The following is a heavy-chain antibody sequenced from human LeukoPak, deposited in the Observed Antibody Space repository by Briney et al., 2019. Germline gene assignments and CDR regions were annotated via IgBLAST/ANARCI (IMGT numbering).Heavy chain of an antibody. V-gene: IGHV3-30*18. J-gene: IGHJ6*04. CDR1: GFTFSSYG. Sequence: GRSLRLSCAASGFTFSSYGMHWVRQAPGKGLEWVAVISYDGSNKYYADSVKGRFTISRDNSKNTLYLQMNSLRAEDTAVYHCAKDRDREVRGEIYYGMDVWGKGTTVTVSS. CDR3: AKDRDREVRGEIYYGMDV. CDR2: ISYDGSNK. D-gene: IGHD3-10*01.